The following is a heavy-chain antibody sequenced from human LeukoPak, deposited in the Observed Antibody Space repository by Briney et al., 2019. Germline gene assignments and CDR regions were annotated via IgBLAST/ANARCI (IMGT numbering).Heavy chain of an antibody. J-gene: IGHJ4*02. CDR3: ARADETVPTTRFFHY. D-gene: IGHD1/OR15-1a*01. CDR2: ISSDGTNK. V-gene: IGHV3-30*04. CDR1: GFTFSNFP. Sequence: PGGSLRLSCAASGFTFSNFPFHWVRLAPGKGLEWVAVISSDGTNKYYADSVKGRFTISRDNSKDTLFLEMSSLRSEDTAVYYCARADETVPTTRFFHYWGQGTLLTVS.